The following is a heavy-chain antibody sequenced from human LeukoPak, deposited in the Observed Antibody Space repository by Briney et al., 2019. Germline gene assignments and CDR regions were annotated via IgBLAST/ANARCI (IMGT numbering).Heavy chain of an antibody. CDR2: INPNSGGT. CDR1: GYTFTGYY. D-gene: IGHD1-26*01. Sequence: VASVKVSCKASGYTFTGYYMHWERQAPGQGLEWMGRINPNSGGTNYAQKFQGRVTMTRDTSISTAYMELSRLRSDDTAVYYCAREKWELLRDAFDIWGQGTMVTVSS. J-gene: IGHJ3*02. V-gene: IGHV1-2*06. CDR3: AREKWELLRDAFDI.